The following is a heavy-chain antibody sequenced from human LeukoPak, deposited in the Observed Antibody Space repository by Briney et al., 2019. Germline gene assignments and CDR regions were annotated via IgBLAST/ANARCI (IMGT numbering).Heavy chain of an antibody. V-gene: IGHV4-34*01. D-gene: IGHD3-3*01. CDR1: GGSFSGYY. CDR3: ARDRPVLRFLEWFDYYGMDV. Sequence: SETLSLTCAVYGGSFSGYYWSWIRQPPGKGLEWIGEINHSGSTNYNPSLKSRVTISVDTSKNQFSLKLSSVTAADTAVYYCARDRPVLRFLEWFDYYGMDVWGQGTTVTVS. J-gene: IGHJ6*02. CDR2: INHSGST.